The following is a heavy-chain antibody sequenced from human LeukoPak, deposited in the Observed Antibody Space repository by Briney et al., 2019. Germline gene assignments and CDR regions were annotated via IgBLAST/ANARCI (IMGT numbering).Heavy chain of an antibody. CDR3: ARGPLRGVRQKNWFDP. CDR1: GYTFTSYD. CDR2: MNPNSGNT. D-gene: IGHD3-10*01. J-gene: IGHJ5*02. Sequence: ASVKVSCKASGYTFTSYDINWVRQATGQGLEWMGWMNPNSGNTGYAQKFQGRVTITRNTSISTAYMELSSLRSEDTAVYYCARGPLRGVRQKNWFDPWGQGTLVTVSS. V-gene: IGHV1-8*03.